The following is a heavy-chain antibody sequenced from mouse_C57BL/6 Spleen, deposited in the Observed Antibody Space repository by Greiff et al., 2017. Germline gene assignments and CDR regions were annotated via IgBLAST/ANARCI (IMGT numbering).Heavy chain of an antibody. CDR1: GFTFSSYA. D-gene: IGHD3-3*01. CDR2: ISSGGDYI. CDR3: TREEMELGLDY. Sequence: EVKVVESGEGLVKPGGSLKLSCAASGFTFSSYAMSWVRQTPEKRLEWVAYISSGGDYIYYADTVKGRFTISRDNARNTLYLQMSSLKSEDTAMYYCTREEMELGLDYWGQGTTLTVSS. J-gene: IGHJ2*01. V-gene: IGHV5-9-1*02.